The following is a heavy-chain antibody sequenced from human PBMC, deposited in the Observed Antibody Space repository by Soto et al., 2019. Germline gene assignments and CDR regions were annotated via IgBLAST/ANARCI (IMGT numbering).Heavy chain of an antibody. CDR2: IYTSGST. Sequence: QVQLQESGPGLVKPSETLSLTCTVSGGSISSYYWSWIRQPAGKGLEWIGRIYTSGSTNYNPSLKSRATMSVDTSKNQFSLKLSSVTAADTAVYYCARMGLTYYYDSSGYEGFDYWGQGTLVTVSS. CDR3: ARMGLTYYYDSSGYEGFDY. J-gene: IGHJ4*02. V-gene: IGHV4-4*07. D-gene: IGHD3-22*01. CDR1: GGSISSYY.